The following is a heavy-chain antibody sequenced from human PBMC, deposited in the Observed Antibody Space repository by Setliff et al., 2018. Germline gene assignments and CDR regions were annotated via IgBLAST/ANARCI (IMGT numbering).Heavy chain of an antibody. V-gene: IGHV3-48*04. CDR2: LNNDGTTI. Sequence: GSLRLSCAASGFTFSTYGLNWVRQAPGKGLEWISYLNNDGTTIYYADSVRGRFTISRDNARDSLYLQMNSLRAEDTAVYYCATYSSTLSVHDYWGQGTLVTVSS. J-gene: IGHJ4*02. D-gene: IGHD6-19*01. CDR1: GFTFSTYG. CDR3: ATYSSTLSVHDY.